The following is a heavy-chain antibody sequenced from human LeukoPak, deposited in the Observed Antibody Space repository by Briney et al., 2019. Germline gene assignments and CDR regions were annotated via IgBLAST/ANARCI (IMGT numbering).Heavy chain of an antibody. D-gene: IGHD3-10*01. Sequence: PGGSLRLSCAASGFTFSSYDMHWVRQATGKGLEWVSAIGTAGDTYYPGSVKGRFTISRENAKNSLYLQMNSLRAGDTAVYYCARWAPMVRGVIITGYGMDVWGQGTTVTVSS. J-gene: IGHJ6*02. CDR3: ARWAPMVRGVIITGYGMDV. CDR1: GFTFSSYD. V-gene: IGHV3-13*01. CDR2: IGTAGDT.